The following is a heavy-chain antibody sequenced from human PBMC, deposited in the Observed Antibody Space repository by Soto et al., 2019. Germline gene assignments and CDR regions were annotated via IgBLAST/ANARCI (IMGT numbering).Heavy chain of an antibody. Sequence: QVQLQESGPGLVKPSETLSLTCTVSGGSISSYYWCWIRQPRGPGLEWMGYIYYSGSTNYNPSLKSRVTISVDTTKNQFSLKLSSVTAADTAVYYCARRTSSSSGCYFDYWGQGTRVTVSS. CDR1: GGSISSYY. V-gene: IGHV4-59*08. J-gene: IGHJ4*02. D-gene: IGHD6-6*01. CDR2: IYYSGST. CDR3: ARRTSSSSGCYFDY.